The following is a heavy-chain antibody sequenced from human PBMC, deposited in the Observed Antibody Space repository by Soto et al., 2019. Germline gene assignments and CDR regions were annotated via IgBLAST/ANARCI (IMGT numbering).Heavy chain of an antibody. Sequence: GGSLRLSCAASGFTFSSYGMHWVRQAPGKGLEWVAVISYDGSNKYYADSVKGRFTISRDNSKNTLYLQMNSLRAEDTAVYYCAKGEEYYYDSSGYYEPSNDAFDIWGQGTMVTVSS. CDR3: AKGEEYYYDSSGYYEPSNDAFDI. J-gene: IGHJ3*02. V-gene: IGHV3-30*18. D-gene: IGHD3-22*01. CDR1: GFTFSSYG. CDR2: ISYDGSNK.